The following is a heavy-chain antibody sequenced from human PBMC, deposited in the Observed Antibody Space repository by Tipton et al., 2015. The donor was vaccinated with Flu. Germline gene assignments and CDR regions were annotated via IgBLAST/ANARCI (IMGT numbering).Heavy chain of an antibody. Sequence: TLSLTCIVSGGSISSGNYYWSWIRQPAGKALEWIGRISTSGNTNYNPSLKSRVTVSIDTSTNQFSLRVSSVTAADTAVYYCARRDYSNYVSEPKTWFDSWGQGTLVTVSS. D-gene: IGHD4-11*01. V-gene: IGHV4-61*02. CDR1: GGSISSGNYY. J-gene: IGHJ5*01. CDR2: ISTSGNT. CDR3: ARRDYSNYVSEPKTWFDS.